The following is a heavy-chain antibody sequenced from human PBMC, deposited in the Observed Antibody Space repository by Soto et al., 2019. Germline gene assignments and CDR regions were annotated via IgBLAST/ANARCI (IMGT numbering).Heavy chain of an antibody. CDR3: ARKDYGDYDDALDI. Sequence: GASVKVSCKASGYTFTSYGISWVRQAPGQGLEWMGWVSAYNGNTNYAQKLQGRVTMTTDTSTSTAYMELRSLRSDDTAVYYCARKDYGDYDDALDIWGQGTMVTVSS. D-gene: IGHD4-17*01. CDR2: VSAYNGNT. J-gene: IGHJ3*02. V-gene: IGHV1-18*01. CDR1: GYTFTSYG.